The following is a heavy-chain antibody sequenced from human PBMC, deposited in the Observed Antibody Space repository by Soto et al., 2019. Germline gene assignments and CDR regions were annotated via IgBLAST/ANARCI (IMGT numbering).Heavy chain of an antibody. CDR3: AKLRDWGY. Sequence: EVQLLESGGGLVQPGGSLRLSCAASGFPFSTYAMSWVRQAPGKGLEWVSSITGSGGGTYYADSVKGRLTISRDNSKNTLSLQVTSLRADDTAVYYCAKLRDWGYWGQGTLVTVSS. D-gene: IGHD7-27*01. CDR2: ITGSGGGT. CDR1: GFPFSTYA. V-gene: IGHV3-23*01. J-gene: IGHJ4*02.